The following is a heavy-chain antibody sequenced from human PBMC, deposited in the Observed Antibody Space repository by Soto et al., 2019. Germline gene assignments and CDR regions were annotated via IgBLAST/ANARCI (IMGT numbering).Heavy chain of an antibody. Sequence: SETLSLTCTVSGGSISSYYWSWIRQPPGKGLEWIGYIYYSGSTNYNPSLKSRVTISVDTSKNQFSLKLSSVTAADTAVYYCARHQIYGERIDPWGQGTLVTVSS. CDR2: IYYSGST. CDR1: GGSISSYY. CDR3: ARHQIYGERIDP. J-gene: IGHJ5*02. D-gene: IGHD4-17*01. V-gene: IGHV4-59*08.